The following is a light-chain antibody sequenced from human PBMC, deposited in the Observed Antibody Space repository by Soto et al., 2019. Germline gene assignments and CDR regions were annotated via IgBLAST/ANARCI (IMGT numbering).Light chain of an antibody. J-gene: IGKJ3*01. CDR1: QSVSTW. Sequence: DIQMTQSPSTLSASVGDRVTITCRASQSVSTWLALYQQKPGKAPKLLIFKASILASGVPSRFSGSGSGPECTLAISSLQPCDFATYYCQQYNSDLGITFGPGPKVDIK. V-gene: IGKV1-5*03. CDR3: QQYNSDLGIT. CDR2: KAS.